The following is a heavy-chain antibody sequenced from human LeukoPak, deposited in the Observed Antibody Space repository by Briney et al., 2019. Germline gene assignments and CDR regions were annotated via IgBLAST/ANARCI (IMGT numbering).Heavy chain of an antibody. V-gene: IGHV3-7*01. D-gene: IGHD6-19*01. CDR1: GFTFSNYW. CDR2: IKQDGSEK. J-gene: IGHJ4*02. CDR3: ARVRNQWLAKSRYYFDY. Sequence: SGGSLRLSCAASGFTFSNYWMTWVRQAPGKGLEWVGNIKQDGSEKYYADSVKGRFTISRDNAKNSLYLQMNSLRAEDTAVYYCARVRNQWLAKSRYYFDYWGQGTLVTVSS.